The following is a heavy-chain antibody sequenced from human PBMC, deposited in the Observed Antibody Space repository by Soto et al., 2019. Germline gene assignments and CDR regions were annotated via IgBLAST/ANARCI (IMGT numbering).Heavy chain of an antibody. Sequence: EVQLVESGGGLVQPGGSLRLSCAASGFTFGSYSMNWVRQAPGKGLEWVSFILSSSGVIYYANSVKGRFTISRDNAKNPLYVQMNRLRAEDTAVYCYARDLRATLVATARPYYIDVWGKGTTVTVSS. CDR3: ARDLRATLVATARPYYIDV. CDR1: GFTFGSYS. J-gene: IGHJ6*03. CDR2: ILSSSGVI. D-gene: IGHD2-15*01. V-gene: IGHV3-48*01.